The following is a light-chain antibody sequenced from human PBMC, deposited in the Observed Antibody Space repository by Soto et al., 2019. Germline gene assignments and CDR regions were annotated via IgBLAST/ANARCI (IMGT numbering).Light chain of an antibody. J-gene: IGKJ2*01. CDR2: AAS. CDR3: LKDYNYPYT. CDR1: QGIRND. Sequence: AIQMTQSPSSLSASVGDRVTITCRASQGIRNDLGWYQQKPGKAPKLLIYAASSLQSGVPSRFSGSGSGTDFTLTTSSLQTDDFAEYYCLKDYNYPYTFGQGTKLEIK. V-gene: IGKV1-6*01.